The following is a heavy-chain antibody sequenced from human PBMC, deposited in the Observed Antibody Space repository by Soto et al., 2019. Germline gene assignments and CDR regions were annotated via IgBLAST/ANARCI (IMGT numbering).Heavy chain of an antibody. V-gene: IGHV3-33*01. J-gene: IGHJ3*02. CDR1: GFTFSSYG. Sequence: HPGGSLRLSCAASGFTFSSYGMHWVRQAPGKGLEWVAVIWYDGSNKYYADSVKGRFTISRDNSKNTPYLQMNSLRAEDTAVYYCARPRRGYNPDAFDIWGQGTMVTVSS. D-gene: IGHD5-12*01. CDR2: IWYDGSNK. CDR3: ARPRRGYNPDAFDI.